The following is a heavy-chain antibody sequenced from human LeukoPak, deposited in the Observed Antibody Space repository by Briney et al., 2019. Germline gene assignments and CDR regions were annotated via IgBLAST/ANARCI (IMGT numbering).Heavy chain of an antibody. J-gene: IGHJ4*02. CDR1: GFTFSSYG. V-gene: IGHV3-30*18. Sequence: PGGSLRLSCAASGFTFSSYGMHWVRQAPGKGLEWVAVISYDGSNKYYADSVKGRFTISRDNSKNTLYLQMNSLRAEDTAVYYCAKDWGGMTTVTLGYYFDYWGQGTLVTGSS. CDR2: ISYDGSNK. D-gene: IGHD4-17*01. CDR3: AKDWGGMTTVTLGYYFDY.